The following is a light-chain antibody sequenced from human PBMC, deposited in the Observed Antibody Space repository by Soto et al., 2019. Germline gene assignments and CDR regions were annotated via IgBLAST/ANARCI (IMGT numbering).Light chain of an antibody. CDR1: RNIGSN. CDR3: QQSYNWLS. V-gene: IGKV3-15*01. Sequence: EIVMTQSPATLSVSPGERATISCRASRNIGSNLAWYQLTPGQAPRLLMYDVSTRATDIPTRFSGTGSGTDFTLTISSLQSDDFAVYYCQQSYNWLSFGGGTNIEIK. J-gene: IGKJ4*01. CDR2: DVS.